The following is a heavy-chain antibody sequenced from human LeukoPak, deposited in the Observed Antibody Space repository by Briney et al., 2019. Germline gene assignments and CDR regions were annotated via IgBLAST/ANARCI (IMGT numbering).Heavy chain of an antibody. V-gene: IGHV3-23*01. CDR2: VGENTDT. D-gene: IGHD6-13*01. CDR3: AKSSGKSFPSSRVFDF. J-gene: IGHJ4*02. Sequence: PGGSLRLSCAASGFTFSSYAFSWVRWTPGKGLEWVSIVGENTDTHYADSVKGRFTISRDDSNNALYLQMNSLRAEDTATYFCAKSSGKSFPSSRVFDFWGQGTLVTVSS. CDR1: GFTFSSYA.